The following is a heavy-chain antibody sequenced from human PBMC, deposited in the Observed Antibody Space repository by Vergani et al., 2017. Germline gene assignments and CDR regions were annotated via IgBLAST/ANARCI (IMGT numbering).Heavy chain of an antibody. CDR2: TWYDGNNK. D-gene: IGHD1-14*01. CDR3: ARDLRLLYNRFDP. Sequence: QVQLVESGGGVVQPGRSLRLSCAASGFTFNQYGMHWVRQAPGKGLEWVAVTWYDGNNKQSADSVKGRFTICRDNSKITMYLQMNSLRDEDTGLYYCARDLRLLYNRFDPWVQGTLVTVSS. V-gene: IGHV3-33*01. CDR1: GFTFNQYG. J-gene: IGHJ5*02.